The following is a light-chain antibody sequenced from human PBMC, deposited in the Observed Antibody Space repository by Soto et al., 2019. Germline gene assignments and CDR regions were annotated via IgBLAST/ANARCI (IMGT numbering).Light chain of an antibody. V-gene: IGKV2-28*01. Sequence: DLVMTQSPLYLPVTPGEPASISCRSSQSLLHSNGYNYLDWYLQKPGQSPQLLIYLGSNRSSGVPDRFSGSGSGTDFTLKISRVEAEDVGVYYCIQALQTPRTFGQGTKLEIK. CDR2: LGS. J-gene: IGKJ2*01. CDR1: QSLLHSNGYNY. CDR3: IQALQTPRT.